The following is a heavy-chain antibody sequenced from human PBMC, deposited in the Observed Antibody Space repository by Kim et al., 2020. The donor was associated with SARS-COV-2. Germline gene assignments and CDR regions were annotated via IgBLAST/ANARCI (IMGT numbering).Heavy chain of an antibody. J-gene: IGHJ4*02. CDR1: GGSISVYY. CDR3: PRASSYSVIDY. CDR2: IFNGGRT. V-gene: IGHV4-59*13. Sequence: SETLSLTCTVSGGSISVYYWSWVRQAPGKGLEWIGYIFNGGRTNYNPSLKSRVTISVDTSKNQFSLKLSSVTAADTAMCYCPRASSYSVIDYWGQGTLVTVSS. D-gene: IGHD2-15*01.